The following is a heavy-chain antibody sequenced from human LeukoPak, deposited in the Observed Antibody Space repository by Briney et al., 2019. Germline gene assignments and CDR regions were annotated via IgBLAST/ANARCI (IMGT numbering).Heavy chain of an antibody. Sequence: GGSLRLSCAASGFTFSSYAMSWVGQAPGKGLEWVSAISGSGGSTYYADSVKGRFTISRDNSKNTLYLQMNSLRAEDTAVYYCAKDKKYYDSSGSPYYYYGMDVWGQGTTVTVSS. CDR2: ISGSGGST. D-gene: IGHD3-22*01. V-gene: IGHV3-23*01. J-gene: IGHJ6*02. CDR3: AKDKKYYDSSGSPYYYYGMDV. CDR1: GFTFSSYA.